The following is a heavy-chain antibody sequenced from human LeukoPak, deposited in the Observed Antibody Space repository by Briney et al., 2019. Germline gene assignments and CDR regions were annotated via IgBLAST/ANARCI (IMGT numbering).Heavy chain of an antibody. V-gene: IGHV3-9*01. CDR1: GFTFDDYA. CDR2: ISWNSGSI. J-gene: IGHJ4*02. Sequence: GGSLRLSCAASGFTFDDYAMHWVRQAPGKGLEWVSGISWNSGSIGYADSVKGRFTISRDNAKNSLYLQMNSLRAEDTALYYCAKDGSSGWYFFDYWGQGTLVTASS. D-gene: IGHD6-19*01. CDR3: AKDGSSGWYFFDY.